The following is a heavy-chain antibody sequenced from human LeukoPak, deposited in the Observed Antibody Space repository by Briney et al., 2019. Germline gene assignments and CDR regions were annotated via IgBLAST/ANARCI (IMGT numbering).Heavy chain of an antibody. D-gene: IGHD4-23*01. CDR2: INHSGST. J-gene: IGHJ3*02. CDR3: ATLTGGDDAFDI. V-gene: IGHV4-34*01. Sequence: SETLSLTCAVYGGSFSGYYWSWIRQPPGKGLEWIGEINHSGSTNYNPSLKSRVTISVLTSKNRFTLKLSSVTAADTAVYYCATLTGGDDAFDIWGQGTMVTVSS. CDR1: GGSFSGYY.